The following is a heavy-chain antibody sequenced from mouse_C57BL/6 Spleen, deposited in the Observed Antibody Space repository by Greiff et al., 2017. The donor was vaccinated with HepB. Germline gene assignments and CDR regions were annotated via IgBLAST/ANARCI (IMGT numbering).Heavy chain of an antibody. D-gene: IGHD1-1*01. V-gene: IGHV1-42*01. J-gene: IGHJ1*03. CDR3: ARMDYYGSSLNWYFDV. CDR1: GYSFTGYY. Sequence: EVQLVESGPELVKPGASVKISCKASGYSFTGYYMNWVKQSPEKSLEWIGEINPRTGGTTYNQKFKAKATLTVDKSSSTAYMQLKSLTSDDSAVYYCARMDYYGSSLNWYFDVWGTGTTVTVSS. CDR2: INPRTGGT.